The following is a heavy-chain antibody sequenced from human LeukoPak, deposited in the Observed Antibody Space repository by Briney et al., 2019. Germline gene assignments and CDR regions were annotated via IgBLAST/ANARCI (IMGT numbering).Heavy chain of an antibody. D-gene: IGHD6-19*01. V-gene: IGHV4-34*01. CDR3: ARGRGGIAVAGPFDY. Sequence: KPSETLSLTCAVYGGSFSGYYWSWIRQPPGKGLEWIGEINHSGSTNYNPSLKSRVTISVDTSKNQFSLKLSSVTAADTAVYYCARGRGGIAVAGPFDYWGQGTLVTVSS. CDR1: GGSFSGYY. J-gene: IGHJ4*02. CDR2: INHSGST.